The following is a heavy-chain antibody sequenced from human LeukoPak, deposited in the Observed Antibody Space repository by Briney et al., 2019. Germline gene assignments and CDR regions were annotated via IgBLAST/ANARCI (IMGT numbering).Heavy chain of an antibody. V-gene: IGHV4-39*01. D-gene: IGHD2-15*01. CDR1: GGSISSSSYY. J-gene: IGHJ4*02. Sequence: ETLSLTFTVSGGSISSSSYYWGWIRQPPGKGPEWIGSIYYSGSTYYNPSLKSRVTISVDTSKNQFSLKLSSVTAADTAVYYCASPIRSYCSGGSCYSEDYWGQGTLVTVSS. CDR3: ASPIRSYCSGGSCYSEDY. CDR2: IYYSGST.